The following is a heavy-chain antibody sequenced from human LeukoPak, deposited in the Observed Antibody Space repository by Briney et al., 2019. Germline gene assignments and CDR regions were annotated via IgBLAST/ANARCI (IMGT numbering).Heavy chain of an antibody. D-gene: IGHD4/OR15-4a*01. CDR2: IYYTGIT. V-gene: IGHV4-59*01. CDR3: ARMGAIAGASANPDY. Sequence: SETLSLTCTVSGGSISSYYWSWIRQPPGKGLEWIGYIYYTGITDYSPSLKSRVTISVDTSKNQFSLRLNSVTTADTAVYYCARMGAIAGASANPDYWGQGTLVTVSS. J-gene: IGHJ4*02. CDR1: GGSISSYY.